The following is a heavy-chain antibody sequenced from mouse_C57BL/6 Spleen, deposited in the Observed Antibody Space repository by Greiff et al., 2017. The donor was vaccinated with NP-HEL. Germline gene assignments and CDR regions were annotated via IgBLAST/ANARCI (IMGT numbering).Heavy chain of an antibody. V-gene: IGHV1-69*01. J-gene: IGHJ2*01. D-gene: IGHD2-3*01. CDR2: IDPSDSYT. CDR3: ARSGIYDGYYEDY. CDR1: GYTFTSYW. Sequence: QVQLQQPGAELVMPGASVKLSCKASGYTFTSYWMHWVKQRPGQGLEWIGEIDPSDSYTNYNQKFKGKSTLTVDKSSSTAYMQLSSLTSEDSAVYYCARSGIYDGYYEDYWGQGTTLTVSS.